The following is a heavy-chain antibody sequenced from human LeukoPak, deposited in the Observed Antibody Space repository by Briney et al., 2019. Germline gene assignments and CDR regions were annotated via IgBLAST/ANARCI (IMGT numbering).Heavy chain of an antibody. J-gene: IGHJ4*02. D-gene: IGHD6-13*01. CDR2: ISGSGGST. CDR1: GFTFSSYA. V-gene: IGHV3-23*01. Sequence: GGSLRLSCAASGFTFSSYAMSWVRQAPRKGLEWVSAISGSGGSTYYADSVKGRFTISRDNSKNTLYLQMNSLRAEDTAVYYCAKVRPYSSSWYSGWEFDYWGQGTLVTVSS. CDR3: AKVRPYSSSWYSGWEFDY.